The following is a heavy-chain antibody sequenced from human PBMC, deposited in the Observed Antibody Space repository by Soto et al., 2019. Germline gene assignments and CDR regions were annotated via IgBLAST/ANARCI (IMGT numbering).Heavy chain of an antibody. D-gene: IGHD4-4*01. Sequence: VGSLRLSCAASGFTFSDYYMSWIRQAPGKGLEWVSYISSSGSTIYYADSVKGRFTVSRDNAKKSLYLQMNSLRAEDTAVYYCASLGYDYSNYEVPSYYYYYMDVWGKGTTVTVS. V-gene: IGHV3-11*01. CDR1: GFTFSDYY. CDR3: ASLGYDYSNYEVPSYYYYYMDV. J-gene: IGHJ6*03. CDR2: ISSSGSTI.